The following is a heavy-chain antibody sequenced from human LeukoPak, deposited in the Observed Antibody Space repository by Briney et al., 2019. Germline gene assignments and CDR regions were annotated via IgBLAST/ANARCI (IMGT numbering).Heavy chain of an antibody. D-gene: IGHD3-10*01. CDR2: IWHDGSHK. V-gene: IGHV3-33*01. CDR1: GFSFNTYA. Sequence: GRSLTLSCAASGFSFNTYAMHWVRQAPGQGLEWVALIWHDGSHKFYSNSVRGQFTISRDNSKNTVYLQMNNLRPEDTAVYYCASEIFGSGSYPDFWGQGTLVTVSS. CDR3: ASEIFGSGSYPDF. J-gene: IGHJ4*02.